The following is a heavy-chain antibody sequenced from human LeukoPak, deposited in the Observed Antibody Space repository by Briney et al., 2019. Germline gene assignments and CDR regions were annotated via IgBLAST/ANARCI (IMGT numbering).Heavy chain of an antibody. CDR3: ARVLRYCSGGNCYSGGLGYMDV. J-gene: IGHJ6*03. V-gene: IGHV3-11*01. D-gene: IGHD2-15*01. CDR2: ISRSGSTK. Sequence: PGGTPRLSPAASVFTLSDYNTRWIRDTPRKGLEWVSSISRSGSTKYYADSVKGRFTISRDNAKNTLFLQMNSPRAEDTAVYYCARVLRYCSGGNCYSGGLGYMDVWGKGTTVTISS. CDR1: VFTLSDYN.